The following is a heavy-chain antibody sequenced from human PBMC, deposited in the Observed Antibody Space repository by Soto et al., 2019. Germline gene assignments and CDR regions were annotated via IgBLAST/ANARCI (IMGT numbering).Heavy chain of an antibody. CDR3: ARDQLDRLKPRGTRDFDC. CDR2: ISDDGSRK. Sequence: APGKGLERVAVISDDGSRKVYADSGKVRFTISRDNSKNTLFLQMDSLRADDTAVYYCARDQLDRLKPRGTRDFDCLSRGTLVT. D-gene: IGHD3-3*01. V-gene: IGHV3-33*05. J-gene: IGHJ4*02.